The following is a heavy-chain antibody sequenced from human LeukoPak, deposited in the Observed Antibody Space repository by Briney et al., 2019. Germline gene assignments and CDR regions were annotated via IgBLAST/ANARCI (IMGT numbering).Heavy chain of an antibody. V-gene: IGHV4-61*01. D-gene: IGHD5-18*01. CDR1: GGSVSSGSYY. CDR3: ARSNTAMAPRAFDI. Sequence: PSETLSLTCTVSGGSVSSGSYYWSWIRQPPGKGLEWIGYIYYSGSTNYNPSLKSRVTISVDTSKNQFSLKLGSVTAADTAVYYCARSNTAMAPRAFDIWGQGTMVTVSS. J-gene: IGHJ3*02. CDR2: IYYSGST.